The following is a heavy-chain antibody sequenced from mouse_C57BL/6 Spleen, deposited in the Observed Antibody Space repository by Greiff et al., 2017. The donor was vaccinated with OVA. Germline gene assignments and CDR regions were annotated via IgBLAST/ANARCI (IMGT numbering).Heavy chain of an antibody. D-gene: IGHD2-3*01. CDR1: GYSITSGYY. CDR3: ARADGYPDY. J-gene: IGHJ2*01. CDR2: ISYDGSN. Sequence: EVQRVESGPGLVKPSQSLSLTCSVTGYSITSGYYWNWIRQFPGNKLAWMGYISYDGSNNYNPSIKNRISITRDTSKNQFFLKLNSVTTEDTATYYCARADGYPDYWGQGTTLTVSS. V-gene: IGHV3-6*01.